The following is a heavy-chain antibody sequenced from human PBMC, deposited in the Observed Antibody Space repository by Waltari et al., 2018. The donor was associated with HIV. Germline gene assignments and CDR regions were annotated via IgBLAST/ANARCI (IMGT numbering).Heavy chain of an antibody. J-gene: IGHJ5*02. V-gene: IGHV3-21*01. CDR3: ARGPSSGWSWFDP. CDR1: GFRFGDYN. Sequence: EVRLLESGGGLVRRGGSLRLSCAASGFRFGDYNMNWVRQGPGKGLEWVASIGSLQNFIHYADSVKGRFTVSRDNAKNSLYLQMNSLTAEDTAVYYCARGPSSGWSWFDPWGQGTLVTVSS. CDR2: IGSLQNFI. D-gene: IGHD6-19*01.